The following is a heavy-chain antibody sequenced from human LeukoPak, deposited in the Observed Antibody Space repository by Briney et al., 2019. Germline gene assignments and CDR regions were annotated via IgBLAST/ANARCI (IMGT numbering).Heavy chain of an antibody. CDR2: IYYSGST. J-gene: IGHJ4*02. D-gene: IGHD3-22*01. V-gene: IGHV4-31*03. CDR1: GGSISSGGYY. CDR3: AREGTMIVRGHFDY. Sequence: PSQTLSLTCTVSGGSISSGGYYWSWIRQHPGKGLEWIGYIYYSGSTYYNPSLKSRVTISVDTSKNQLSLKLSSVTAADTAVYYCAREGTMIVRGHFDYWGQGTLVTVSS.